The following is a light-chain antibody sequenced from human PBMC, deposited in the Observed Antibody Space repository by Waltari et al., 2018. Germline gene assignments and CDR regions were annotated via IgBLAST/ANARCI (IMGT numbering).Light chain of an antibody. J-gene: IGLJ1*01. CDR1: SSDIGGYNY. CDR2: DVN. V-gene: IGLV2-14*03. CDR3: SSYTSSTTLV. Sequence: QSALTQPASVSGSPGQSITISCTGTSSDIGGYNYVSWYQQHPGKAPKLMIYDVNNRPSGVSNLFSGSKSGNTASLTISGLQAEDEADYYCSSYTSSTTLVFGTGTKVTVL.